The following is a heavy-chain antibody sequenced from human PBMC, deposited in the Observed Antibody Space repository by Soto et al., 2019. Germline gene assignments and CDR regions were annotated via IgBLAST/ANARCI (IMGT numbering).Heavy chain of an antibody. V-gene: IGHV1-18*01. D-gene: IGHD1-26*01. J-gene: IGHJ4*02. CDR3: ARDWSYPWGGIDY. CDR1: GYSFTNYG. Sequence: QIQLVQSGDEVKKPGASVKVSCKASGYSFTNYGISWVRQAPGQGLECMGWISPYSGNTNHAQKFQGRVTLTTDTSTSTAYMELRSLRSDDTAVYYCARDWSYPWGGIDYWGQGTLVTVSS. CDR2: ISPYSGNT.